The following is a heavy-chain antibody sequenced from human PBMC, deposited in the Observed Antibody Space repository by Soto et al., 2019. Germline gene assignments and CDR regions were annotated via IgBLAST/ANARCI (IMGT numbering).Heavy chain of an antibody. CDR2: IYYSGST. CDR3: ARTLGLSRTGNWFDP. V-gene: IGHV4-39*01. D-gene: IGHD3-16*02. Sequence: SPTLSLPCTVSGGSISSSSYYWGWIRQPPGKGLEWIGSIYYSGSTYYNPSLKSRDTISVDTSKNQFSLKLSSVTAADTAVYYCARTLGLSRTGNWFDPWGQGTLVTVSS. J-gene: IGHJ5*02. CDR1: GGSISSSSYY.